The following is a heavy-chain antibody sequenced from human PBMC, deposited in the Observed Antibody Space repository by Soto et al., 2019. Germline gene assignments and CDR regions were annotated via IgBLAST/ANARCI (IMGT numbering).Heavy chain of an antibody. Sequence: GGSLRLSCAASGFTFSSYGMSWVRQAPGKGLEGVSDISGSGGTTYYADSVKGRFTISRDNSKNTLYLQMNSLRVEDTAVYYCAKSWYSGIRNYFDYWGQGTLVTVSS. V-gene: IGHV3-23*01. J-gene: IGHJ4*02. CDR3: AKSWYSGIRNYFDY. D-gene: IGHD1-26*01. CDR1: GFTFSSYG. CDR2: ISGSGGTT.